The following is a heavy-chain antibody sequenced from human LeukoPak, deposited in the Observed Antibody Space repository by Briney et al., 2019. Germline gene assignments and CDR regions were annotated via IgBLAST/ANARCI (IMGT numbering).Heavy chain of an antibody. V-gene: IGHV4-34*01. Sequence: SETLSLTCAVYGGSFSGYYWSWIRQPPGKGLEWIGEINHSGSTNYKPSLKSRVTMSVDTSKNQFSLKLSSVTAADTAVYYCARVSSSWYQDWYFDLWGRGTLVTVSS. CDR3: ARVSSSWYQDWYFDL. D-gene: IGHD6-13*01. CDR2: INHSGST. J-gene: IGHJ2*01. CDR1: GGSFSGYY.